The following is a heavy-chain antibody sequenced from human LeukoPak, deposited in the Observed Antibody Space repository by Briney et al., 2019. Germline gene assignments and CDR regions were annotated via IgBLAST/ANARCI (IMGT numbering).Heavy chain of an antibody. J-gene: IGHJ4*02. V-gene: IGHV1-2*02. CDR2: INPNSGGT. CDR1: GYTFTGYY. Sequence: ASVKVSCKASGYTFTGYYMHWVRQAPGQGLEWMGWINPNSGGTNYAQKLQGRVTMTTDTSTSTAYMELRSLRSDDTAVYYCARGAAYCGGDCYLYWGQGTLVTVSS. CDR3: ARGAAYCGGDCYLY. D-gene: IGHD2-21*02.